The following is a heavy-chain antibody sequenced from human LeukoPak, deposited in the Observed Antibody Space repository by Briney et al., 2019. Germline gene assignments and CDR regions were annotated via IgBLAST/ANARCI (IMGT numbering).Heavy chain of an antibody. J-gene: IGHJ4*02. V-gene: IGHV5-51*01. CDR2: IYPGDSDT. Sequence: GESLKISCKGSGSSFASYWIGWVRQMPGKGLEWMAIIYPGDSDTRYSPSFQGQVTISVDKSISTAYLQWSSLKASDTAMYYCAASGSYYDKHFDYWGPGTLVTVSS. D-gene: IGHD3-10*01. CDR1: GSSFASYW. CDR3: AASGSYYDKHFDY.